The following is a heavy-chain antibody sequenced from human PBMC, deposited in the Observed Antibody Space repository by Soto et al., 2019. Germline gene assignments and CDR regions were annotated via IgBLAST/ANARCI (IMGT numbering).Heavy chain of an antibody. Sequence: VGSLRLSCAASGFTFTRYSMNWVRQAPGKGLEWVSSISSTTNYIYYGDSMKGRFTISRDNAKNSLYLEMNSLRAEDTAVYYCARESEDLTSNFDYWGQGTLVTVAS. CDR2: ISSTTNYI. V-gene: IGHV3-21*06. CDR1: GFTFTRYS. J-gene: IGHJ4*02. CDR3: ARESEDLTSNFDY.